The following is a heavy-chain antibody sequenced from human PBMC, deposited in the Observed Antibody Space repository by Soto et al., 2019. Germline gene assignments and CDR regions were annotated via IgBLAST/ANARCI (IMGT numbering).Heavy chain of an antibody. Sequence: QIQLVQSGAEVKKPGASVKVSCKASGYTFTSHSISWVRQAPGKGLEWGGWISAYNGYTSSAQNFQGRVTLTTDASKSTADRELRSLTYDDTAVYYCASVGYSYGSGSYLFDPWGQGTLVTVSS. J-gene: IGHJ5*02. CDR2: ISAYNGYT. CDR1: GYTFTSHS. V-gene: IGHV1-18*01. D-gene: IGHD3-10*01. CDR3: ASVGYSYGSGSYLFDP.